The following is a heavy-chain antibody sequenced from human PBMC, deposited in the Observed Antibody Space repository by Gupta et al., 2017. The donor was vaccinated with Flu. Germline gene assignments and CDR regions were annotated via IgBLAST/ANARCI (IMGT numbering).Heavy chain of an antibody. CDR3: ARGSSGYYLWSFDI. Sequence: QAPGQGLEWMGWINPNSGGTNYAQKFQGRVTMTRDTSISTAYMELSRLRSDDTAVYYCARGSSGYYLWSFDIWGQGTMVTFSS. CDR2: INPNSGGT. V-gene: IGHV1-2*02. J-gene: IGHJ3*02. D-gene: IGHD3-22*01.